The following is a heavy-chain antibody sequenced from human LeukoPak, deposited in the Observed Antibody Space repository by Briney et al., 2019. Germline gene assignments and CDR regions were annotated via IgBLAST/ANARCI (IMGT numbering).Heavy chain of an antibody. V-gene: IGHV4-39*01. CDR1: GGSISSSSYY. J-gene: IGHJ3*02. CDR3: ARGPTVVTIFGVVTHDAFDI. CDR2: IYFSGST. Sequence: SETLSLTCTVSGGSISSSSYYWGWLRQPPGKGLEWIGSIYFSGSTYYNPSLKSRVTISVDTSKNQFSLKLSSVTAADTAVYYCARGPTVVTIFGVVTHDAFDIWGQGTMVTVSS. D-gene: IGHD3-3*01.